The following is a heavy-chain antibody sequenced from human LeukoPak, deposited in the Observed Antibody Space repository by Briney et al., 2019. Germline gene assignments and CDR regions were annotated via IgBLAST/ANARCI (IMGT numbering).Heavy chain of an antibody. V-gene: IGHV1-2*02. CDR1: GYTFTGYY. Sequence: GASVKVSCKASGYTFTGYYMHWVRQAPGQGLEWMGGINPNSGGTNYAQKFQGRVTMTRDTSISTAYMELSRLRSDDTAVYYCAQEVNLRGVAGDYWGQGTLVTVSS. J-gene: IGHJ4*02. CDR3: AQEVNLRGVAGDY. CDR2: INPNSGGT. D-gene: IGHD6-19*01.